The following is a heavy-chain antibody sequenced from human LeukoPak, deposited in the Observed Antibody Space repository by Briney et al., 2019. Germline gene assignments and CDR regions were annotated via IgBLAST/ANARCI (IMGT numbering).Heavy chain of an antibody. V-gene: IGHV4-39*01. Sequence: KSSEALSLTCTVSGASISSSDSYWSWIRQPPWKGLEWIGSIYRRGSTSYNPSLKSRVTVSEDMSKNHFSLRLSSVTAADTAVYYCARHVQDLGIKVWGQGTTVTVSS. CDR3: ARHVQDLGIKV. J-gene: IGHJ6*02. CDR1: GASISSSDSY. CDR2: IYRRGST.